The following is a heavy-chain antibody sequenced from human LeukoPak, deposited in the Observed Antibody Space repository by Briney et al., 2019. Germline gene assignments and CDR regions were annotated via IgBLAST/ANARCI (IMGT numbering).Heavy chain of an antibody. J-gene: IGHJ4*02. D-gene: IGHD6-13*01. CDR1: GFTVSSNY. CDR2: IYYSGST. V-gene: IGHV4-39*01. Sequence: GSLRLSCAASGFTVSSNYMSWIRQPPGEGLEWIGSIYYSGSTYYNPSLKSRVTISVDTSKNQFSLKLSSVTAADTAVYYCARHFHSSSWYYLDYWGQGTLVTVSS. CDR3: ARHFHSSSWYYLDY.